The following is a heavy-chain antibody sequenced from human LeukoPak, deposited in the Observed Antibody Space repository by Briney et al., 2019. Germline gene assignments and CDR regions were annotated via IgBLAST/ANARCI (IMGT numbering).Heavy chain of an antibody. CDR1: GFTFSTYN. CDR2: ISSSSNYI. V-gene: IGHV3-21*01. J-gene: IGHJ3*02. CDR3: ARDVGASAPDAFDI. Sequence: PGGSLRLSCAASGFTFSTYNMNWVRQAPGKGLEWVSSISSSSNYIYYADSVKGRFTISRDNAKNSQYLQMNSLRVEDTDVYYCARDVGASAPDAFDIWGQGTMVTVSS. D-gene: IGHD1-26*01.